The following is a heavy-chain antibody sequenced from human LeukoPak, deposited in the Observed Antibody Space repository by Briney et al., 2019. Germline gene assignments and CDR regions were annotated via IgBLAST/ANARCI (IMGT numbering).Heavy chain of an antibody. J-gene: IGHJ3*01. CDR1: GFNFDTYS. Sequence: HPGGSLRLSCAASGFNFDTYSMNWVRQAPGKGLEGISYHSPRGITKNHADSVKGRITSSTDNAKKLMFLQMNSLRAEDTAVYYCVRDLPYGDAFDLWGQGTTVTVSS. CDR3: VRDLPYGDAFDL. V-gene: IGHV3-48*01. D-gene: IGHD4-17*01. CDR2: HSPRGITK.